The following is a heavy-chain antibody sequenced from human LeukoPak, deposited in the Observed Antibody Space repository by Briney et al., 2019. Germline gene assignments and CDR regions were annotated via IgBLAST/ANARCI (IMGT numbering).Heavy chain of an antibody. CDR2: IYYSGST. CDR1: GGSISSYY. J-gene: IGHJ5*02. Sequence: TSETLSLTCTVSGGSISSYYWSWIRQPPGKGLEWIGYIYYSGSTNYNPSLKSRVTISVDTSKNQFSLKLSSVTAADTAVYYCARGAGTELFDPWGQGTLVTVSS. V-gene: IGHV4-59*01. CDR3: ARGAGTELFDP. D-gene: IGHD1-1*01.